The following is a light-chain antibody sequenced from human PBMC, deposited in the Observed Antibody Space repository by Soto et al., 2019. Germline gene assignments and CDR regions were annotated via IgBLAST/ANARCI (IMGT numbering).Light chain of an antibody. Sequence: QSVLTQPHSASGTPGQRVTLSCSGGSSNIGSNYVYWYQQLPGTAPKLLIYRNNQRPSAIPDRFSGSKSGTSASLAISGLRSEDEADYYCAAWADSLSGFYVFGTGTKLIVL. CDR1: SSNIGSNY. CDR3: AAWADSLSGFYV. CDR2: RNN. V-gene: IGLV1-47*01. J-gene: IGLJ1*01.